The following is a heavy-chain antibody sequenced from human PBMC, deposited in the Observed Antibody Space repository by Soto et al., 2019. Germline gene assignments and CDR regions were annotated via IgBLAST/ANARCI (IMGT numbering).Heavy chain of an antibody. V-gene: IGHV3-21*01. CDR3: ARVSEMVYCSGGSCYSSDNWFDP. J-gene: IGHJ5*02. CDR2: ISSSSSYI. Sequence: GGSLTLSXPASGFTFSSHSMNWVRQAPGKGLDRVSSISSSSSYIYYADSVKGRFTISRDNAKNSLYLQMNSLRAEDTAVYYCARVSEMVYCSGGSCYSSDNWFDPWGQGTLVTVSS. D-gene: IGHD2-15*01. CDR1: GFTFSSHS.